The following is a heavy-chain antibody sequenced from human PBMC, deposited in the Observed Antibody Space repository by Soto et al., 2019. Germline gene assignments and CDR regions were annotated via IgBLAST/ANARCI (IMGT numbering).Heavy chain of an antibody. D-gene: IGHD3-22*01. CDR2: IYYTGST. CDR1: GGSIGSYY. V-gene: IGHV4-59*01. Sequence: PSETLSLTCTVSGGSIGSYYWTWIRQPPGEGLEWIGHIYYTGSTNYNPSLKSRVTISVATPKNQFSLKLSSVNAADTAVYYCARGDYYDSSGFDYWGQGTLVTVSS. CDR3: ARGDYYDSSGFDY. J-gene: IGHJ4*02.